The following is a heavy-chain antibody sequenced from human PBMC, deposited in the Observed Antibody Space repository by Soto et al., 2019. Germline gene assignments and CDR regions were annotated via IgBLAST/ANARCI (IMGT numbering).Heavy chain of an antibody. Sequence: EVQLVETGGGLIQPGGSLRLSCAASGFTVSSNYMSWVRQAPGKGLEWVSVIYSGGSTYYADSVKGRFTISRDNSKNTLYLQMNSLRAEDTAVYYCASGVDGGYCSGGSCQDPGGYWGQGTLVTVSS. J-gene: IGHJ4*02. CDR1: GFTVSSNY. D-gene: IGHD2-15*01. CDR2: IYSGGST. V-gene: IGHV3-53*02. CDR3: ASGVDGGYCSGGSCQDPGGY.